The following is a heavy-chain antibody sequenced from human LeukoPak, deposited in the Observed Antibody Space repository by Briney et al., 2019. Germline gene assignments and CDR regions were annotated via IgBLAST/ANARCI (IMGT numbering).Heavy chain of an antibody. CDR2: IYYDGST. J-gene: IGHJ5*02. CDR3: VRREGLCNRTTCRTWFDP. V-gene: IGHV4-39*01. Sequence: SETLSLTCTVSGASISTNRRWDWIRQSPGKGLEWIGSIYYDGSTYLQPSLKSRVIISVDTSKNQFSLNLSSVTAADAAVYYCVRREGLCNRTTCRTWFDPWGQGTLVTVSS. D-gene: IGHD2-2*01. CDR1: GASISTNRR.